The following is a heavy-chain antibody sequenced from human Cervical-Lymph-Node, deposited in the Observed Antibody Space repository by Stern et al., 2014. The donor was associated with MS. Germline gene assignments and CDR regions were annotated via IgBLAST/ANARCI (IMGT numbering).Heavy chain of an antibody. CDR1: GGSISTYY. Sequence: QLQLQESGPGLVKPSETLFLTCTVSGGSISTYYWSWIRQSPEKGLEWIGYIFYKGRTNYNPSLKSRVTISVDTSINQFSLNVSSVTAADTAVYYCARGRGISRVSDSWGQGTLVTVSS. D-gene: IGHD2/OR15-2a*01. CDR2: IFYKGRT. J-gene: IGHJ4*02. V-gene: IGHV4-59*01. CDR3: ARGRGISRVSDS.